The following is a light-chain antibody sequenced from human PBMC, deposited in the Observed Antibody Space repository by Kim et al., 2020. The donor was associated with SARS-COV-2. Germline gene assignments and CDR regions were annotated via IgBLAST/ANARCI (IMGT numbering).Light chain of an antibody. CDR2: AAS. CDR3: QQSYTTPRT. Sequence: DIQMTQSPSSVSASVGDRVTITCRASQSISSYLEWYQQKPGKAPKLLIYAASSLRSGVPSRFSGSGSGTDFTLTISSLQPEDFATYSCQQSYTTPRTFGGRTAVYIK. V-gene: IGKV1-39*01. CDR1: QSISSY. J-gene: IGKJ4*01.